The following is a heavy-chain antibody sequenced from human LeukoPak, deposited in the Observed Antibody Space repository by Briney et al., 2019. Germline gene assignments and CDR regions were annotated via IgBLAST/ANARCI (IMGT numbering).Heavy chain of an antibody. CDR2: ISGSGGST. Sequence: GGSLRLSCAASGFTFSSYAMSWVRQAPGKGLEWVSAISGSGGSTYYADSVKGRFTISRDDSKNTLYLQMNSLRAEDTAVYYCAKGEQQLVRYYYGMDVWGQGTTVIVSS. D-gene: IGHD6-13*01. J-gene: IGHJ6*02. CDR1: GFTFSSYA. CDR3: AKGEQQLVRYYYGMDV. V-gene: IGHV3-23*01.